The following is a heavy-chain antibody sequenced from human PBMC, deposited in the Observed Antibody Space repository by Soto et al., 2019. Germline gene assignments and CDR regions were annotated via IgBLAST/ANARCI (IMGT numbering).Heavy chain of an antibody. CDR1: GDTLSHYG. V-gene: IGHV1-69*01. J-gene: IGHJ4*02. Sequence: QVQLVPSGAEVKKPGSSVKVSCKASGDTLSHYGVSWVRQGPGKGLVWIGGTTAILGTRYYAQKFQGRMTITAAESTTTSYMELNSLTSDDTAVYYCAAGDSSDTGDHWGQGTLVTVSS. CDR3: AAGDSSDTGDH. D-gene: IGHD5-18*01. CDR2: TTAILGTR.